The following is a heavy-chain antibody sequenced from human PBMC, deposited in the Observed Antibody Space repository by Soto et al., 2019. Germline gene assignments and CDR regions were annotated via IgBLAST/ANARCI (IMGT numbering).Heavy chain of an antibody. Sequence: GGSLRLSCAASGFTFRSYGMHWVRLAPGEGLEWVAVISYDGNNKYYADSVKGRFTISRDNSENSLYLQMNSLRVEDTAVYYCAKDKSSSGTYGLDVWGQGTTVTVSS. D-gene: IGHD6-13*01. V-gene: IGHV3-30*18. CDR1: GFTFRSYG. J-gene: IGHJ6*02. CDR2: ISYDGNNK. CDR3: AKDKSSSGTYGLDV.